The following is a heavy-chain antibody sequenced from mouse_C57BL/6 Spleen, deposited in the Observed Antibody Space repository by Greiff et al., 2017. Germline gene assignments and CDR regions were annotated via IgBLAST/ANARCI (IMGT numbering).Heavy chain of an antibody. J-gene: IGHJ2*01. Sequence: QVQLKQSGAELARPGASVKLSCKASGYTFTSYGISWVKQRTGQGLEWIGEIYPRSGNTYYNEKFKGKATLTADKSSSTAYMELRSLTSEDSAVYFCALTGTPYFDYWGQGTTLTVSS. V-gene: IGHV1-81*01. D-gene: IGHD4-1*01. CDR3: ALTGTPYFDY. CDR1: GYTFTSYG. CDR2: IYPRSGNT.